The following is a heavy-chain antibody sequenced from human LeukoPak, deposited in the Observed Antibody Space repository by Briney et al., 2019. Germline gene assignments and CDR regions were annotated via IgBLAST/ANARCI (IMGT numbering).Heavy chain of an antibody. Sequence: NPSETLSLTCTVSGGSISSGDYYWSWIRQPPGKGLEWIGYIYYSGSTYYNPSLKSRVTISVDTSKNQFSLKLSSVTAADTAVYYCARESQGQQLAYNWFDPWGQGTLVTVSS. CDR2: IYYSGST. V-gene: IGHV4-30-4*01. J-gene: IGHJ5*02. CDR1: GGSISSGDYY. CDR3: ARESQGQQLAYNWFDP. D-gene: IGHD6-13*01.